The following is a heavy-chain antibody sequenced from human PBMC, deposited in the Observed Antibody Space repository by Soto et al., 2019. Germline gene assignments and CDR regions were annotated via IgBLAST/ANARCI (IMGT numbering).Heavy chain of an antibody. V-gene: IGHV1-69*02. Sequence: SVKVSCKASGGTFSSYTFSWVRQAPGQGLEWMGRIIPMLGIANYAQKFQGGVTITADKSTSTAYMELSSLRSEDTAVYYCAKGYSGYDYCVDYWGQGTLVTVSS. CDR3: AKGYSGYDYCVDY. CDR1: GGTFSSYT. D-gene: IGHD5-12*01. J-gene: IGHJ4*02. CDR2: IIPMLGIA.